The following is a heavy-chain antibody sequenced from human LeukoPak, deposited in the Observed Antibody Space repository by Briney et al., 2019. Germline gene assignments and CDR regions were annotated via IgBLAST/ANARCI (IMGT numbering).Heavy chain of an antibody. CDR2: ISYTGST. CDR3: ARQGDSSSWSYFDY. CDR1: GGSISNYY. J-gene: IGHJ4*02. D-gene: IGHD6-13*01. Sequence: SGTLSLTCAVSGGSISNYYWSWLRQPPGKGLEGIVYISYTGSTNYHPSLNSRVTISLDTSKNQFSLKLSFVTAADTAVYYCARQGDSSSWSYFDYWGQGTLVTVSS. V-gene: IGHV4-59*08.